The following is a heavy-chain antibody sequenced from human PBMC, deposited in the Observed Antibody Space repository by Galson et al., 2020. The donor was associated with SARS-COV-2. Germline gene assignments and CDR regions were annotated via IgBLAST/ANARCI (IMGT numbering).Heavy chain of an antibody. J-gene: IGHJ6*02. Sequence: GSLRLSCAASGFTLSSYCMNWVRQAPGKGLEWVANIKQDGSEKYYVDSVKGRFTTSRDKAKNSLYLQMHSLRVEDTAVYYCARDNDYYYAMDVWGQGTAVTVSS. CDR1: GFTLSSYC. V-gene: IGHV3-7*01. CDR3: ARDNDYYYAMDV. CDR2: IKQDGSEK. D-gene: IGHD2-8*01.